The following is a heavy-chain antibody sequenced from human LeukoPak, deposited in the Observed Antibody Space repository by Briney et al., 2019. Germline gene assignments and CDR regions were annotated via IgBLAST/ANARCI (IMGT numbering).Heavy chain of an antibody. CDR1: GGSISSGGYY. D-gene: IGHD1-26*01. J-gene: IGHJ3*02. V-gene: IGHV4-30-2*01. Sequence: KPSETLSLSCTVSGGSISSGGYYWSWIRQPPGKGLEWIGYIYHSGSTYYNPSLKSRVTISVDRSKNQFSLKLSSVTAADTAVYYCVGATRRGDAFDIWGQGTMVTVSS. CDR3: VGATRRGDAFDI. CDR2: IYHSGST.